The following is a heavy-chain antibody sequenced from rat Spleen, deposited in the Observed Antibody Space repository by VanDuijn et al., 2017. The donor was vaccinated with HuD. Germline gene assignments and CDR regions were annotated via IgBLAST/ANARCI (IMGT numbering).Heavy chain of an antibody. Sequence: QVQLKESGPGLVQPSQTLSLTCTVSGFSLTSHSVHWVRQPPGKGLEWMGGLWGDGSTDYNSTLKSRLSISRDTSKSQVFLKMNSLQTDDTAIYFCRVYGYTYCFDFWGHGVMVTVSS. CDR2: LWGDGST. CDR3: RVYGYTYCFDF. D-gene: IGHD1-9*01. J-gene: IGHJ2*01. V-gene: IGHV2-1*01. CDR1: GFSLTSHS.